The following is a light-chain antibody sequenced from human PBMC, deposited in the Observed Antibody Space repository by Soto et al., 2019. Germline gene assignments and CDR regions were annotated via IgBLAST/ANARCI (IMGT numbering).Light chain of an antibody. CDR3: SSYATSTTVL. Sequence: QSALTPPASVSGSPGQSITISCTGTSSDVGGYNYVSWYQQHPGRAPQLMIYDVSHRPSGVSNRFSGSRSGNTASLTISGLQAEDEADYYCSSYATSTTVLFGGGTKVTVL. J-gene: IGLJ2*01. V-gene: IGLV2-14*03. CDR2: DVS. CDR1: SSDVGGYNY.